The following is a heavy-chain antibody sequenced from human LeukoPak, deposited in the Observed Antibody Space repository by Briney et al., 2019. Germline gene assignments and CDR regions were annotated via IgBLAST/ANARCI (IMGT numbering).Heavy chain of an antibody. CDR3: ATNPGQLWSSPVRYFDL. J-gene: IGHJ2*01. V-gene: IGHV3-23*01. D-gene: IGHD5-18*01. CDR2: ISGSGGTT. Sequence: PGGSLRLSCAASGFTFSTYAMRWVRQAPGRGLEWVSAISGSGGTTYFADSVKGRFTISRDNSKNTLYLQMNSLRADDTAVYYCATNPGQLWSSPVRYFDLWGRGTLVTVSS. CDR1: GFTFSTYA.